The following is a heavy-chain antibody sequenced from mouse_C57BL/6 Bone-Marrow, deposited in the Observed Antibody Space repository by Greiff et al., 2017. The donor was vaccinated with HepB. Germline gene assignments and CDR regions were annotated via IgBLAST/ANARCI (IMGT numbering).Heavy chain of an antibody. J-gene: IGHJ3*01. CDR2: IRSKSNNYAT. CDR1: GINFNTYA. D-gene: IGHD2-2*01. CDR3: VRGLRN. V-gene: IGHV10-1*01. Sequence: EGQGVGSGGGLGQPKGSLKISSAASGINFNTYAMNWVRQGPGKGLEWVARIRSKSNNYATYYADSVKDRFTISRDDSESMLYLQMNNLKTEDTAMYYCVRGLRNWGQGTLVTVSA.